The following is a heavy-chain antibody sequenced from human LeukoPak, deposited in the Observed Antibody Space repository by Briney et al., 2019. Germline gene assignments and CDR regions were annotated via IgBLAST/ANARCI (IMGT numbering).Heavy chain of an antibody. V-gene: IGHV4-59*08. CDR1: VDSLSRYY. J-gene: IGHJ4*02. Sequence: SETLSLTCTVSVDSLSRYYGSWIPHPPGGGGVWLGYIYCRGSTTYNPSLQSRVTISVDASKNQFSLSMSTVTAADTAVYFCARLRPHYSHSGSYFYFWGQGTVVTVSS. CDR2: IYCRGST. D-gene: IGHD3-10*01. CDR3: ARLRPHYSHSGSYFYF.